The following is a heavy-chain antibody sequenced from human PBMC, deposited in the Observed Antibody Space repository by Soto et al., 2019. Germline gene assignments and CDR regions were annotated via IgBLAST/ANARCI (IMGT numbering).Heavy chain of an antibody. V-gene: IGHV4-61*03. Sequence: SETLSLTCIVSGDSVTSGSYYWTWLRQPPGKGLEWIGYISYTGRTKYNPSLQSRVTISVDTSKNDFSLNLSSVTAADTAVYFCAREWGLLPYYVLNVWGHGTAVTVSS. D-gene: IGHD7-27*01. CDR2: ISYTGRT. CDR3: AREWGLLPYYVLNV. J-gene: IGHJ6*02. CDR1: GDSVTSGSYY.